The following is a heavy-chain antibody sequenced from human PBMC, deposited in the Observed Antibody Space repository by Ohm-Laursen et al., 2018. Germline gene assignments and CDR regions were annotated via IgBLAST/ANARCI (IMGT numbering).Heavy chain of an antibody. V-gene: IGHV1-18*01. CDR2: ISAYNGNT. CDR1: GYTFTTYG. Sequence: SSVTASRKASGYTFTTYGISWVRQAPGQGLEWMGWISAYNGNTNYAQKLQGRVTMTTDTSTSTAYMELRSLRSDDTAVYYCATGRESSNWYYYGMDVWGQGTTVTVSS. CDR3: ATGRESSNWYYYGMDV. J-gene: IGHJ6*02. D-gene: IGHD6-13*01.